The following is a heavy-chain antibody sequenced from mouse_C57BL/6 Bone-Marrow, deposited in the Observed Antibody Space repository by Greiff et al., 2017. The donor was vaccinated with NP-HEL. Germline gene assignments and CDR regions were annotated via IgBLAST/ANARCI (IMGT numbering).Heavy chain of an antibody. Sequence: QVQLQQPGAELVKPGASVKLSCKASGYTFTSYWMHWVKQRPGQGLEWIGMIHPNSGSTNYNEKFKSKATLTVDKSSSTAYMQLSSLTSEDSAVYYCARPYYYGSSPWFAYWGQETLVTVSA. CDR1: GYTFTSYW. J-gene: IGHJ3*01. D-gene: IGHD1-1*01. CDR2: IHPNSGST. CDR3: ARPYYYGSSPWFAY. V-gene: IGHV1-64*01.